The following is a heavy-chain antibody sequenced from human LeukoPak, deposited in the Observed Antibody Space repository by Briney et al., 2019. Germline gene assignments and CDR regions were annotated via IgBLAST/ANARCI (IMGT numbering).Heavy chain of an antibody. V-gene: IGHV3-23*01. J-gene: IGHJ4*02. CDR3: AGRPTGYSSGYVY. D-gene: IGHD5-18*01. Sequence: GGSLRLSCTVSGFTFDDYAMSWVRQAPEKGLDWVSVISGSAHKIRYADSVKGRFTISRDNSENTVYLQMNNLRAEDTALYYCAGRPTGYSSGYVYWGQGALVTVSS. CDR2: ISGSAHKI. CDR1: GFTFDDYA.